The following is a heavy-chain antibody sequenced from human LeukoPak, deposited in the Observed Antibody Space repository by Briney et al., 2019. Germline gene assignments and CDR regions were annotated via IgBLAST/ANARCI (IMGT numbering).Heavy chain of an antibody. Sequence: GGSLRLSCAASGFTLSSYAMSWVRQAPGKGLEWVSCISGSGGCTDYADSVKGRFTISSDNSTNTLYLKMNRLRAAAAAVYYCAKVMKGSERLTMVRGVIIKTAGLYYMDVWGKGTTVTVSS. J-gene: IGHJ6*03. CDR3: AKVMKGSERLTMVRGVIIKTAGLYYMDV. D-gene: IGHD3-10*01. CDR2: ISGSGGCT. CDR1: GFTLSSYA. V-gene: IGHV3-23*01.